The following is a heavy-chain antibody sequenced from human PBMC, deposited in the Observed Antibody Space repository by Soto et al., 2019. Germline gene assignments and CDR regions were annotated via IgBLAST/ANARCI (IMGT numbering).Heavy chain of an antibody. CDR2: MNPNGGNT. J-gene: IGHJ4*02. D-gene: IGHD3-22*01. CDR1: GYTFTSYD. CDR3: AREHYYDSSGYYYGVDY. V-gene: IGHV1-8*01. Sequence: ASVKVSCKASGYTFTSYDINWVRQATGQGLEWMGWMNPNGGNTGYAQKFQGRVTMTRNTSISTAYMELSSLRSEDTAVYYCAREHYYDSSGYYYGVDYWGQGTLVTVSS.